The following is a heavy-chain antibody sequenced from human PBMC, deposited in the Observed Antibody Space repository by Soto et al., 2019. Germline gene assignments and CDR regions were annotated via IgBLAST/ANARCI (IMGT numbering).Heavy chain of an antibody. Sequence: QVQLVESGGGVVQPGRSLRLSCAASGFTFSSYAMHWVRQAPGKGLEWVAVISYDGSNKYYADSVKGRFTISRDNSKNTLYRQMISLRAEDTAVYYCARVGEQGNYDILTGYYLGGGLYYFDYWGQGTLVTVSS. V-gene: IGHV3-30-3*01. D-gene: IGHD3-9*01. CDR1: GFTFSSYA. CDR3: ARVGEQGNYDILTGYYLGGGLYYFDY. J-gene: IGHJ4*02. CDR2: ISYDGSNK.